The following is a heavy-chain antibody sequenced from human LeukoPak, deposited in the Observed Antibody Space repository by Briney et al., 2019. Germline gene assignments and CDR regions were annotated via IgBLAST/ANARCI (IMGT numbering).Heavy chain of an antibody. D-gene: IGHD3-22*01. CDR1: GYTFTSYD. Sequence: ASVKVSCKASGYTFTSYDINWVRQATGQGLEWMGGIIPIFGTANYAQKFQGRVTITADESTSTAYMELSSLRSEDTAVYYCARGVDYYENSGTIDYWGQGTLVTVSS. CDR3: ARGVDYYENSGTIDY. CDR2: IIPIFGTA. J-gene: IGHJ4*02. V-gene: IGHV1-69*13.